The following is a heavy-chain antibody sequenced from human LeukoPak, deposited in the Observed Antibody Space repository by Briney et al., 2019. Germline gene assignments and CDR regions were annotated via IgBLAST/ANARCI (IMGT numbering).Heavy chain of an antibody. CDR1: GGSISSYY. J-gene: IGHJ4*02. D-gene: IGHD6-19*01. CDR3: ARRMGTSGWLDY. Sequence: PSETLSLTCTVSGGSISSYYWSWIRQPPGKGLEWIGYIYYSGSTSYNPSLKSRVTISVDTSKNQFSLELSSVTAADTAVYYCARRMGTSGWLDYWGQGTLVTVSS. V-gene: IGHV4-59*08. CDR2: IYYSGST.